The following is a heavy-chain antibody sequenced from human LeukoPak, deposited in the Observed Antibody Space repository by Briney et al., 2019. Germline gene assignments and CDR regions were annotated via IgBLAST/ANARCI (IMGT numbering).Heavy chain of an antibody. V-gene: IGHV3-30*18. D-gene: IGHD2-8*01. J-gene: IGHJ4*02. Sequence: GGSLRLSCAASGFTFSSYGMHWVRQAPGKGLEWVAVISHDGTNKYYADSVKGRFTISRDNSKNTLYLQMNSLRAEDTAVYFCAKDNGDHVFDYWGQGTLATVPS. CDR3: AKDNGDHVFDY. CDR2: ISHDGTNK. CDR1: GFTFSSYG.